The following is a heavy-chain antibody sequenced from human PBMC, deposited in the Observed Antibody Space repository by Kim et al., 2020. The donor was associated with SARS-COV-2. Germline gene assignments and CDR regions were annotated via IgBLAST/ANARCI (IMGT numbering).Heavy chain of an antibody. J-gene: IGHJ3*02. CDR1: GFTFSSYA. Sequence: GGSLRLSCAASGFTFSSYAMSWVRQAPGKGLEWVSAISGSGGSTYYADSVKGRFTISRDNSKNTLYLQMNSLRAEDTAVYYCAKDQLRDSSGSNKTPTEPDAFDIWGQGTMVTVSS. V-gene: IGHV3-23*01. CDR3: AKDQLRDSSGSNKTPTEPDAFDI. D-gene: IGHD3-22*01. CDR2: ISGSGGST.